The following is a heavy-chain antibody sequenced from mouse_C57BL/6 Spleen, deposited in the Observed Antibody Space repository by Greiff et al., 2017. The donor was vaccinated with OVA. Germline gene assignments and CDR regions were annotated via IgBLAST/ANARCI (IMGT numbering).Heavy chain of an antibody. Sequence: EVKVVESEGGLVQPGSSMKLSCTASGFTFSDYYMAWVRQVPEKGLEWVANINYDGSSTYYLDSLKSRFIISRDNAKNILYLQMSSLKSEDTATYYCARDYYGRGFDYWGQGTTLTVSS. CDR3: ARDYYGRGFDY. V-gene: IGHV5-16*01. D-gene: IGHD1-1*01. CDR2: INYDGSST. J-gene: IGHJ2*01. CDR1: GFTFSDYY.